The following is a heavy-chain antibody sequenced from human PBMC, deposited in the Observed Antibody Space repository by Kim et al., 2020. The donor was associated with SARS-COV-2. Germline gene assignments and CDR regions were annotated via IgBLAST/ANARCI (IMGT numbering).Heavy chain of an antibody. D-gene: IGHD1-26*01. V-gene: IGHV3-48*03. CDR2: I. Sequence: IYYADSVKGRFTISRDNAKNSLYLQMNSLRAEDTAVYYCARENSGSYPDYWGQGTLVTVSS. J-gene: IGHJ4*02. CDR3: ARENSGSYPDY.